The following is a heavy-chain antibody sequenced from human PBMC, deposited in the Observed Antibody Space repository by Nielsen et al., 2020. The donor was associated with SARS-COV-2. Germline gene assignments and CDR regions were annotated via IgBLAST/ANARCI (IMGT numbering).Heavy chain of an antibody. CDR1: GASISTTGFT. CDR2: IFYRGTT. V-gene: IGHV4-39*01. J-gene: IGHJ5*01. D-gene: IGHD3-10*01. CDR3: ARRAYIISWPLHWFDF. Sequence: SETLSLTCKVSGASISTTGFTWAWIRQAPGKGPEWIGDIFYRGTTSYNPSLKSRATISVDPYRDQFSLTVTSVTASDTAVYYCARRAYIISWPLHWFDFWGHGTQVTVSS.